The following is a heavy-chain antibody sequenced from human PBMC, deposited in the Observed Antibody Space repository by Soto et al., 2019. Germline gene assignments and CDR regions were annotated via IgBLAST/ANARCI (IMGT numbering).Heavy chain of an antibody. CDR3: AGRCEGTNCFGHFGY. Sequence: QVQLVQSGAEVKKPGSSVKVSCRASGGTFNNYVINWVRQAPGQGLEWMAGIIPIFGTANYAQKFQGRVTITVDKSTSAAYLELNSLSSEDTSVYYSAGRCEGTNCFGHFGYWGQGTLVTVS. D-gene: IGHD2-8*01. V-gene: IGHV1-69*06. J-gene: IGHJ4*02. CDR1: GGTFNNYV. CDR2: IIPIFGTA.